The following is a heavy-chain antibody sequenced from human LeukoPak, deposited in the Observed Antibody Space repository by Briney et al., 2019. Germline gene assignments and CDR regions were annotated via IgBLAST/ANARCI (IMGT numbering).Heavy chain of an antibody. J-gene: IGHJ4*02. CDR1: GFTFSSYG. CDR3: ARERGKNAIRFDY. CDR2: IKQDGSEK. Sequence: GGSLRLSCAASGFTFSSYGMHWVRQAPGKGLEWVANIKQDGSEKYYVDSVKGRFTISRDNAKNSLYLQMNSLRAEDTAVYYCARERGKNAIRFDYWGQGTLVTVSS. V-gene: IGHV3-7*01.